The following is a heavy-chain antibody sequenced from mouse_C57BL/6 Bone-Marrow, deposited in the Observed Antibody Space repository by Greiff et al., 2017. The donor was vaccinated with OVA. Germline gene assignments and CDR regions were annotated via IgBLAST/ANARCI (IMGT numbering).Heavy chain of an antibody. J-gene: IGHJ4*01. D-gene: IGHD1-1*01. Sequence: DVMLVESGGDLVKPGGSLKLSCAASGFTFSSYGMSWVRQTPDKRLEWVATISSGGSYTYYPDSVKGRFTISRDNAKNTLYLQMSSLKSEDTAMYYCARLATVVENYAMDYWGQGTSVTVSS. CDR3: ARLATVVENYAMDY. CDR1: GFTFSSYG. CDR2: ISSGGSYT. V-gene: IGHV5-6*02.